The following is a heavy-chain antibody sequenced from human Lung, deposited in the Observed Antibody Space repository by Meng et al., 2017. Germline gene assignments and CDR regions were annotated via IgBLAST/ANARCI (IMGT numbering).Heavy chain of an antibody. V-gene: IGHV4-34*01. D-gene: IGHD4-11*01. CDR3: ARGPTTMAHDFDY. CDR2: INHSGST. J-gene: IGHJ4*02. CDR1: GGSFSDYY. Sequence: QVPLARGGADLFSPSDPRSLTGVVSGGSFSDYYWSWIRQPPGKGLEWIGEINHSGSTNYNPSLESRATISVDTSQNNLSLKLSSVTAADSAVYYCARGPTTMAHDFDYWGQGTLVTVSS.